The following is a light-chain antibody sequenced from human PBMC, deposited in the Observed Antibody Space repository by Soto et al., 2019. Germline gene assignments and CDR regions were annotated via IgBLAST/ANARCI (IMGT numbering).Light chain of an antibody. J-gene: IGKJ2*01. Sequence: DIQMTQSPSTLSASVGDRVTITCRASQSISSWLAWYQQKPGKAPKLLIYKASSLESGVPSRFSGSGSGTEFTLTISTLKPDDFAPYYCQQYNSYRYIFGRGPKLEIK. V-gene: IGKV1-5*03. CDR2: KAS. CDR1: QSISSW. CDR3: QQYNSYRYI.